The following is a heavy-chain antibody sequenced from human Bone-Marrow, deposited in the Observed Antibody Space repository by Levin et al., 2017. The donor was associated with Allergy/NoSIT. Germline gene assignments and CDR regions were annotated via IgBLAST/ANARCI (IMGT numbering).Heavy chain of an antibody. CDR1: GYILSELS. CDR3: ATFYDILTANPRDYYYYGMDV. V-gene: IGHV1-24*01. D-gene: IGHD3-9*01. Sequence: AASVKVSCKVFGYILSELSMHWVRQAPGKGPEWMGGYDPEEGETIYAQNFQGRVTMTEDRSTETAYMELSSLRSEDTAVYYCATFYDILTANPRDYYYYGMDVWGQGTRVTVSS. J-gene: IGHJ6*02. CDR2: YDPEEGET.